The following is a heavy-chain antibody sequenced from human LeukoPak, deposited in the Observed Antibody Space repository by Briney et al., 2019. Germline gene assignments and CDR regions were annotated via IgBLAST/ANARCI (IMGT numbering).Heavy chain of an antibody. D-gene: IGHD4-17*01. CDR1: GYTFISYG. J-gene: IGHJ4*02. CDR2: ISAYSGNT. V-gene: IGHV1-18*01. Sequence: ASVKVSCKASGYTFISYGISWARQARGQGLEWMGWISAYSGNTHFAQKFQGRVTMTRDTSTSTVYMELSSLRSEDTAVYYCARSHTVTTLVSNYWGQGTLVTVSS. CDR3: ARSHTVTTLVSNY.